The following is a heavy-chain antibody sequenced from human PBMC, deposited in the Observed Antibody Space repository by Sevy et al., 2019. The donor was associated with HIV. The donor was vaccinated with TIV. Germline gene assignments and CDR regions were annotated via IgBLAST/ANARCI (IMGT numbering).Heavy chain of an antibody. CDR2: MKEDGSER. Sequence: GGSLRLSCAASGFTFSSYWMSWVRQAAGKGLECVATMKEDGSERNYVDSVKGRFTISRDNAKNSLYLQMNSLRAEDTAVYYCVREGVGGYSYSLDCWGQGTLVTVSS. CDR3: VREGVGGYSYSLDC. V-gene: IGHV3-7*01. D-gene: IGHD5-18*01. CDR1: GFTFSSYW. J-gene: IGHJ4*02.